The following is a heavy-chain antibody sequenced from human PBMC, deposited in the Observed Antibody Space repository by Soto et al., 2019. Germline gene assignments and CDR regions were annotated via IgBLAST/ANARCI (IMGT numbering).Heavy chain of an antibody. CDR1: GDSISRYY. CDR2: IYNSGII. CDR3: ARGPDCGEECYFAY. D-gene: IGHD2-21*01. J-gene: IGHJ4*02. V-gene: IGHV4-4*07. Sequence: QVHLQESGPGLVKPSETLSLTCSVFGDSISRYYWSWIRQPAGKGLEFIGRIYNSGIINYNPSLESRVTMSVDPSKNQIYLQLRSANAADTAMYYCARGPDCGEECYFAYWGQGTLVTVS.